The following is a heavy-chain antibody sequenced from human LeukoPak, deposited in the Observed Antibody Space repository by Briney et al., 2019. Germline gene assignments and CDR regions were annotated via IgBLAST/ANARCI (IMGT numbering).Heavy chain of an antibody. V-gene: IGHV4-34*01. CDR1: GGSFSGYY. Sequence: SETLSLTCAVYGGSFSGYYWSWIRQPPGKGLEWIGEINHSGSTNYNPSLKSRVTISEDTSKNQFSLKLSSVTAADTAVYYCARTGDSGSHNFDYWGQGTLVTVSS. J-gene: IGHJ4*02. CDR3: ARTGDSGSHNFDY. D-gene: IGHD1-26*01. CDR2: INHSGST.